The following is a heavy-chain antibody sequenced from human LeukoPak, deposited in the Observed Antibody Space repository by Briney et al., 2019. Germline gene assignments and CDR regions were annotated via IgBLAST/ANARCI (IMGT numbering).Heavy chain of an antibody. CDR3: AGSSSWYSSFFGY. CDR2: IYHSGST. CDR1: GGSISSSNW. V-gene: IGHV4-4*02. D-gene: IGHD6-13*01. Sequence: SETLSLTCAVSGGSISSSNWWSWVRQPPGKGLEWIGEIYHSGSTNYNPSLKSRVTISVDKSKNQFSLQLSSLTAADTAMYYCAGSSSWYSSFFGYWGQGTLVTVSS. J-gene: IGHJ4*02.